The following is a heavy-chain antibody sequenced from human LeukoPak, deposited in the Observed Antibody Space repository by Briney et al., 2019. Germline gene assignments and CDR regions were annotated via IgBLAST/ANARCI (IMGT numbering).Heavy chain of an antibody. CDR1: GFTFRRYA. V-gene: IGHV3-30*04. Sequence: GRSLRLSCTASGFTFRRYAMHWVRQAPGKGLEWVAVVSYDGNKEYYADSVKGRFTIFRDNPGNTLYLQMNSLRPEDTAVYYCARDKTFQYDSRADYSLDYWGQGTRVAVSS. CDR2: VSYDGNKE. J-gene: IGHJ4*02. CDR3: ARDKTFQYDSRADYSLDY. D-gene: IGHD3-22*01.